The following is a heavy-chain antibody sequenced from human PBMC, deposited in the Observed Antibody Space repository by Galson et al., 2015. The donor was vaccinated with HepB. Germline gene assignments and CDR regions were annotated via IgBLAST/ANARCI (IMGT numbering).Heavy chain of an antibody. D-gene: IGHD3-10*01. CDR3: ARDSRRLLWFGELSPPRAFDI. CDR2: ISAYNGNT. Sequence: SVKVSCQASGSTFTSYGISWVRQAPGQGLEWMGWISAYNGNTNYAQKLQGRVTMTTDTSTSTAYMELRSLRSDDTAVYYCARDSRRLLWFGELSPPRAFDIWGQGTMVTVSS. V-gene: IGHV1-18*01. CDR1: GSTFTSYG. J-gene: IGHJ3*02.